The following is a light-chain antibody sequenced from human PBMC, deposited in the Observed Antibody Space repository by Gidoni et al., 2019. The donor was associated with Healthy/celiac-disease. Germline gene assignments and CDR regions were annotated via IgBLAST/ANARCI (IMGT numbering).Light chain of an antibody. J-gene: IGKJ4*01. CDR1: QSVSSY. Sequence: EIVLTQSPATLSLSPGERATLSCRDSQSVSSYLAWYQQKPGQAPRLLIYDASNRAPGKQARFSGSGSGTDFTLTISSLETEDFAVYYCQQRSNWPPLTFGGGTKVEIK. V-gene: IGKV3-11*01. CDR3: QQRSNWPPLT. CDR2: DAS.